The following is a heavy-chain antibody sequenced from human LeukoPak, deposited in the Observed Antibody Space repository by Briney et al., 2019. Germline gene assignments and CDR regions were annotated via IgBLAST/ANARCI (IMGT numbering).Heavy chain of an antibody. J-gene: IGHJ4*02. CDR1: GWSFSDYY. V-gene: IGHV4-34*01. CDR2: INHSGST. D-gene: IGHD6-19*01. CDR3: ARGGIAVAGYLDY. Sequence: SETLSLTCAGYGWSFSDYYWSWIRQPPGKGLEWIGEINHSGSTNYNPSLKSRVTISVDTSKNQFSLKLSSVTAADTAVYYCARGGIAVAGYLDYWGQGTLVTVSS.